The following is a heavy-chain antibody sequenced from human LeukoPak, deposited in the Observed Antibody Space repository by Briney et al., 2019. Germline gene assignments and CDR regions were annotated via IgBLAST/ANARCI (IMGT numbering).Heavy chain of an antibody. D-gene: IGHD3-16*02. CDR1: GSTFSSYE. CDR3: ARGGDYDYVWGSYRYIDFDY. V-gene: IGHV3-48*03. Sequence: PGGSLRLSCAASGSTFSSYEMNWVRQAPGKGLEWVSYISSSGSTIYYADSVKGRFTISRDNAKNSLYLQMNSLRAEDTAVYYCARGGDYDYVWGSYRYIDFDYWGQGTLVTVSS. J-gene: IGHJ4*02. CDR2: ISSSGSTI.